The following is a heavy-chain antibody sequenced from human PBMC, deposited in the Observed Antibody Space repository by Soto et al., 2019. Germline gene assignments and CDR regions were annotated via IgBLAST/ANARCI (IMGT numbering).Heavy chain of an antibody. V-gene: IGHV3-23*01. J-gene: IGHJ4*02. CDR3: AKEYYYDSSGYYYEVFDY. Sequence: GGSLRLSCAASGFTFSSYAMTWVRQAPGKGLDWVSAISGSGGSTYYADSVKGRFTISRDNSKNTLYLQMNSLTADDTAVYYCAKEYYYDSSGYYYEVFDYWGQGTLVTSPQ. D-gene: IGHD3-22*01. CDR1: GFTFSSYA. CDR2: ISGSGGST.